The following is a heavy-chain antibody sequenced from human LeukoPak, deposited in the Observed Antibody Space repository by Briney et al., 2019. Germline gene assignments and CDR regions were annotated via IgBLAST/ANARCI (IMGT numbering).Heavy chain of an antibody. CDR3: TSRFRLAHFDY. Sequence: SETLSLTCTVSGASIDGTNWWSWVRQSPREGLVWIAEISHSGSTNYNPSLESRVTISVDKSKNQFSLNMNSVTAADTAMYYCTSRFRLAHFDYWGQGALVTVSS. V-gene: IGHV4-4*02. J-gene: IGHJ4*02. CDR1: GASIDGTNW. CDR2: ISHSGST. D-gene: IGHD3-9*01.